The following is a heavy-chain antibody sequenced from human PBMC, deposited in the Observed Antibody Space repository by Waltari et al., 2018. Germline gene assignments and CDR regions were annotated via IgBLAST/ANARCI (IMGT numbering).Heavy chain of an antibody. CDR2: IIPILGIA. CDR1: GGTFRSYT. V-gene: IGHV1-69*08. Sequence: QVQLVQSGAEVKKPGSSVKVSCKASGGTFRSYTISWVRQAPGQGLEWMGRIIPILGIANYAQKFQGRVTITADKSTSTAYMELSSLRSEDTAVYYCARDLRDGENFDYWGQGTLVTVSS. J-gene: IGHJ4*02. D-gene: IGHD4-17*01. CDR3: ARDLRDGENFDY.